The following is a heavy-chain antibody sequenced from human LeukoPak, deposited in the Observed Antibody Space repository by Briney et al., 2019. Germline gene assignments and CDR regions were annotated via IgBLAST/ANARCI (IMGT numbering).Heavy chain of an antibody. CDR1: GGSISSSSYY. V-gene: IGHV4-39*01. D-gene: IGHD6-6*01. CDR3: ARRGIAARPSGAFDI. CDR2: IYYSGST. Sequence: SETLSLTCTVSGGSISSSSYYWGWIRQPPGKGLEWIGSIYYSGSTYYNPSLKSRVTISVDTSKNQFSLKLSSVTAADMAVYYCARRGIAARPSGAFDIWGQGTMVTVSS. J-gene: IGHJ3*02.